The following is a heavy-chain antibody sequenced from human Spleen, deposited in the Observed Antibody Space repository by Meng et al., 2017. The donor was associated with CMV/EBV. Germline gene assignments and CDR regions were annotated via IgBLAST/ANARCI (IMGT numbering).Heavy chain of an antibody. D-gene: IGHD3-10*01. Sequence: CEVSRFTFRNYDMHGVRQAPGKVPEWVAVISSDGNNKYYEDSVNGRFSLSRDNSKNTLYLQRNSLRSKDTDVYYCAPEREARGANDYWGQGTLVTVSS. V-gene: IGHV3-30-3*01. CDR3: APEREARGANDY. CDR2: ISSDGNNK. J-gene: IGHJ4*02. CDR1: RFTFRNYD.